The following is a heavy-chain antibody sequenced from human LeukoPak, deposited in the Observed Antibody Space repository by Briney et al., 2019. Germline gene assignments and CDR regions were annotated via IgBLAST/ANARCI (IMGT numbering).Heavy chain of an antibody. CDR2: INHSGST. CDR1: GGSFSGYR. Sequence: SETLSLTCSVYGGSFSGYRWSWIRQPPGKGLQWIGEINHSGSTNYNPSLKSRLTISINTSNNQFSLKLTSVTAADTAVYYCARFPSGMDVWGQGTTVTVSS. J-gene: IGHJ6*02. V-gene: IGHV4-34*01. CDR3: ARFPSGMDV.